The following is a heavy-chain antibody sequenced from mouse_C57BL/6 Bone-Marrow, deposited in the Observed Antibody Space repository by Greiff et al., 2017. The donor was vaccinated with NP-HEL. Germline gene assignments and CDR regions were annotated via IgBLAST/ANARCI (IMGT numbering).Heavy chain of an antibody. Sequence: EVQGVESGGGLVKPGGSLKLSCAASGFTFSDYGMHWVRQAPEKGLEWVAYISSGSSTIYYADTVKGRVTISSDNAKNTLFLQMTSLRSEDTAMYYCARDYGSKNCYAMDYWGQGTSVTVSS. CDR1: GFTFSDYG. CDR3: ARDYGSKNCYAMDY. CDR2: ISSGSSTI. J-gene: IGHJ4*01. D-gene: IGHD1-1*01. V-gene: IGHV5-17*01.